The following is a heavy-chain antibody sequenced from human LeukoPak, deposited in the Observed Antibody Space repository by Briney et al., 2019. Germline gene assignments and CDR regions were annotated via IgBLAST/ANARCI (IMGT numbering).Heavy chain of an antibody. CDR2: MNPNSGNT. D-gene: IGHD3-16*01. CDR3: ARGSGGGREYYDYVWGSWSTDY. V-gene: IGHV1-8*03. Sequence: ASVKVSCKASGYTFTSYDINWVRQATGQGLEWMGWMNPNSGNTGYAQKFQGRVTITRNTSISTAYMELSSLRSEDTVVYYGARGSGGGREYYDYVWGSWSTDYWGQGTLVTVSS. J-gene: IGHJ4*02. CDR1: GYTFTSYD.